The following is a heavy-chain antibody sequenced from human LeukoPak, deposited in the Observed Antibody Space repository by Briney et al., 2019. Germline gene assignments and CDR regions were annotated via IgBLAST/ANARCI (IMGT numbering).Heavy chain of an antibody. CDR1: GFTFSTYA. D-gene: IGHD4-17*01. CDR3: AKGRNDYGDAALNY. CDR2: ISGSGGNT. V-gene: IGHV3-23*01. Sequence: GGSLRLSRAASGFTFSTYAMSWVRQAPGKGLEWVSSISGSGGNTYYADSVKGRFTISRDNSKNPLYLQMNSLRAEDTAGYYCAKGRNDYGDAALNYWGQGTLVSVSS. J-gene: IGHJ4*02.